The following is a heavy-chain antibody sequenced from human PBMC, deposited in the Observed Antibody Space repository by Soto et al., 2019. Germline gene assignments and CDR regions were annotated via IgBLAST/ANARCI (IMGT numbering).Heavy chain of an antibody. D-gene: IGHD6-19*01. V-gene: IGHV3-33*01. CDR3: ARLRIAVAGAYYFDY. J-gene: IGHJ4*02. Sequence: VAVIWYDGSNKYYADSVKGRFTISRDNSKNTLYLQMNSLRAEDTAVYYCARLRIAVAGAYYFDYWGQGTLVTVSS. CDR2: IWYDGSNK.